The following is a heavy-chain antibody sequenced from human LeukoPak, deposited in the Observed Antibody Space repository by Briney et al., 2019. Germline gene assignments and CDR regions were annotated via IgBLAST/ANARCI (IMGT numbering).Heavy chain of an antibody. CDR1: GFTFSSSA. Sequence: GESLRLSCAASGFTFSSSAMSWVRQAPGKGLEWVSAISNNGGYTYYADSVQGRFTISRENAKNSLYLQMNSLRAEDTAVYYCARSPPTYCYDSSTFDYWGQGTLVTVSS. V-gene: IGHV3-23*01. J-gene: IGHJ4*01. D-gene: IGHD3-22*01. CDR2: ISNNGGYT. CDR3: ARSPPTYCYDSSTFDY.